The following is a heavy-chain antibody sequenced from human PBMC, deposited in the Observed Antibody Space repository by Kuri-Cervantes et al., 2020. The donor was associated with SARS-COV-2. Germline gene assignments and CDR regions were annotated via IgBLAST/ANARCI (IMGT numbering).Heavy chain of an antibody. V-gene: IGHV1-58*02. CDR2: IVVGSGNT. Sequence: SVKVSCKASGFTFTSSAMQWVRQARGQRLEWIGWIVVGSGNTNYAQKFQGRVTMTEDTPTDTAYMELSSLRSEDTAVYYCATGLLSDSSGYYSNDYWGQGTLVTVSS. D-gene: IGHD3-22*01. CDR1: GFTFTSSA. J-gene: IGHJ4*02. CDR3: ATGLLSDSSGYYSNDY.